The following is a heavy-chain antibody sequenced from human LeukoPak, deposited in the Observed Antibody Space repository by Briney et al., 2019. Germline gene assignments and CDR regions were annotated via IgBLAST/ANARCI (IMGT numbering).Heavy chain of an antibody. J-gene: IGHJ4*02. D-gene: IGHD4-17*01. CDR2: INGDGTTI. V-gene: IGHV3-74*01. CDR3: ARAGYYRFDY. CDR1: GFTFSGSW. Sequence: PGGSLRLSCVASGFTFSGSWMHWVRQAPGKGLVWVSRINGDGTTINYADSVKGRFTISRDDAKNTLYLQMNSLRAEDMAVYYCARAGYYRFDYWGQGILVTVSP.